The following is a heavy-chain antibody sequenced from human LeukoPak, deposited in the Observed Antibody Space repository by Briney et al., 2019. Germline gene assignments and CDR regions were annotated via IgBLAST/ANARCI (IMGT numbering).Heavy chain of an antibody. CDR2: ISAYNGNT. CDR3: AGSHYDILTGYSNFFDY. Sequence: ASVKVSCKASGYTFTSYGISWVRQAPGQGLEWMGWISAYNGNTNYAQKLQGRVTMTTDTSTSTAYMELRSLRSDDTAVYYCAGSHYDILTGYSNFFDYWGQGTLVTVSS. J-gene: IGHJ4*02. CDR1: GYTFTSYG. V-gene: IGHV1-18*01. D-gene: IGHD3-9*01.